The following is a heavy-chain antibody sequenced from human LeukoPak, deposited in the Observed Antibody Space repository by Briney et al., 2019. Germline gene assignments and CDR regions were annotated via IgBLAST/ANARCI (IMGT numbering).Heavy chain of an antibody. J-gene: IGHJ3*02. CDR2: ISAYNGYT. CDR1: GYTFTSYG. Sequence: ASVKVSCKASGYTFTSYGISWVRQAPGQGLEWMGWISAYNGYTNYAQKFQGRVTMTTDTSTSTAYMELRSLRSDDTAVYYCARDQREAHYYDSSGYYHDAFDIWGQGTMVTVSS. V-gene: IGHV1-18*01. D-gene: IGHD3-22*01. CDR3: ARDQREAHYYDSSGYYHDAFDI.